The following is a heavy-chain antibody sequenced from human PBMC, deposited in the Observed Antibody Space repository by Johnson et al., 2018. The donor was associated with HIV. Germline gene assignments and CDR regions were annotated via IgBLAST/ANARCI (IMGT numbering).Heavy chain of an antibody. Sequence: QVQLVESGGGVVQPGRSLRLSCAASGFTFSSYGLYWVRQAPGKGLEWVAVISYDGSNKYYADSVKGRFPISRDNSNNMVYLQMNSLRPEDTAVYYCARDGRDMVTRGAFDIWGQGTVVTVSS. J-gene: IGHJ3*02. D-gene: IGHD5-18*01. CDR2: ISYDGSNK. V-gene: IGHV3-30*03. CDR3: ARDGRDMVTRGAFDI. CDR1: GFTFSSYG.